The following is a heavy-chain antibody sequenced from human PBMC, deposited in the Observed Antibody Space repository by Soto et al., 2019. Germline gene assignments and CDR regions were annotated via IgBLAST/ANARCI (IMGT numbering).Heavy chain of an antibody. CDR1: GDSVSSYSAA. D-gene: IGHD3-10*01. Sequence: PSQTLSLTCAISGDSVSSYSAAWNWIRQSPSGGLEWLGRTYYRSRFFSDYAESVKSRIIINPDTSKNQFSLQLKSVTPEDTAVYYCVRDHYSSSGWFASWGQVPPVTVSS. CDR3: VRDHYSSSGWFAS. V-gene: IGHV6-1*01. CDR2: TYYRSRFFS. J-gene: IGHJ5*01.